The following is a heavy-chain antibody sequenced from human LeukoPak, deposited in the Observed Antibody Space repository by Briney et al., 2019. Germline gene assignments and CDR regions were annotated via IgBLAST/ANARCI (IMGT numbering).Heavy chain of an antibody. D-gene: IGHD6-13*01. V-gene: IGHV4-30-2*01. CDR1: GGSLSSGGYS. CDR2: IYHSENT. J-gene: IGHJ3*02. CDR3: ARSSAAATQAFDI. Sequence: SQTLSLTCAVSGGSLSSGGYSWSWIRQPPGKGLEWIGYIYHSENTYYNPSLKSRVTISVDRSKNQFSLKLSSVTAADTAVYYCARSSAAATQAFDIWGQGTMVTVSS.